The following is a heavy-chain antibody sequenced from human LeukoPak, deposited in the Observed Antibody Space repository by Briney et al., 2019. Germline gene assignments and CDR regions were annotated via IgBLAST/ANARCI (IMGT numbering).Heavy chain of an antibody. CDR1: GFTFSNYA. Sequence: PGGSLRLYCAASGFTFSNYAMNWVRQAPGKGLEWVSAISSSAASIYYADSVKGRFTISRDNSKNTLWLQMNSLRDEDTAVYYCAKSQPSAISWFDPWGQGTLVTVSS. CDR2: ISSSAASI. D-gene: IGHD2-2*02. V-gene: IGHV3-23*01. CDR3: AKSQPSAISWFDP. J-gene: IGHJ5*02.